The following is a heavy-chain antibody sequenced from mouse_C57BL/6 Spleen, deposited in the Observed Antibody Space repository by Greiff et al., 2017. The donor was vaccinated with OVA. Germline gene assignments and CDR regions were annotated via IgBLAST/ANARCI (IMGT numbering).Heavy chain of an antibody. D-gene: IGHD2-4*01. CDR2: INPSSGYT. V-gene: IGHV1-7*01. J-gene: IGHJ1*03. Sequence: QVQLQQSGAELAKPGASVKLSCKASGYTFTSYWMHWVKQRPGQGLEWIGYINPSSGYTKYNPKFKDKATLTADNSSSTAYMQRCSLTYDDSSVYYGARSRDYPWYFDVWGTGTTVTVSS. CDR1: GYTFTSYW. CDR3: ARSRDYPWYFDV.